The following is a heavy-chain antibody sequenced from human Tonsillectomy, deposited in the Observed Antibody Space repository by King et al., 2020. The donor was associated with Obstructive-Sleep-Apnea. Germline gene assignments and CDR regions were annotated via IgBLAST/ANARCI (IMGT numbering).Heavy chain of an antibody. Sequence: QVQLVESGGGVVQPGGSLRLSCAASGFTFGSYGIHWVRQAPGKGLEWVAFIRYDGSNKYYADSVKGRFTISRDNSKNTRYLQMNSLRAEDTAVYYCAKDCFVGVTPSYWYFDLWGRGTLVTVSS. CDR3: AKDCFVGVTPSYWYFDL. V-gene: IGHV3-30*02. CDR1: GFTFGSYG. J-gene: IGHJ2*01. CDR2: IRYDGSNK. D-gene: IGHD2-21*02.